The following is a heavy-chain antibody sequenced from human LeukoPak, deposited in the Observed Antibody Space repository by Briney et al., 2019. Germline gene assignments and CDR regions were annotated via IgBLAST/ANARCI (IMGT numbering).Heavy chain of an antibody. D-gene: IGHD1-14*01. J-gene: IGHJ4*02. CDR2: MNPYSCGA. V-gene: IGHV1-8*01. CDR1: GYIFTDYD. Sequence: ASVKVSCKTSGYIFTDYDINWVRQATGQGLEWMGWMNPYSCGAGYEQNFQGRVTMTRDTSTSTAFMDLASLTSEDTAVYYCARFHRHQLPKSDYWGQGTLVTVSS. CDR3: ARFHRHQLPKSDY.